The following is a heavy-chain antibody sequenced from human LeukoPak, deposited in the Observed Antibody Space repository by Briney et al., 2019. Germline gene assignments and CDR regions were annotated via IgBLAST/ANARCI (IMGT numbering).Heavy chain of an antibody. Sequence: PGGSLRLSCAASGFTFSDHYMDWVRQAPGKGLEWVGRIKNKANGYTTEYAASVKARFTVSREDSKNALYMQMNSLKTEDTAVYYCTREGRYCSSTSCYVCLDFWGQGTLVTVSS. J-gene: IGHJ4*02. CDR1: GFTFSDHY. CDR2: IKNKANGYTT. CDR3: TREGRYCSSTSCYVCLDF. D-gene: IGHD2-2*01. V-gene: IGHV3-72*01.